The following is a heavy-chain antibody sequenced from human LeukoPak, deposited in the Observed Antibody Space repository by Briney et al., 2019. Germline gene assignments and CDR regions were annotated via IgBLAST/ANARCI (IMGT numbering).Heavy chain of an antibody. Sequence: SETLSLTCSVSGGSISSYYWSWIRQPPGKGLEWIAYIYYSGSTNYNPSLKSRVTISVDTSKNHLSLKLSSVTAADTAVYYCARETMVRGVNADYWGQGTLVSVSS. CDR3: ARETMVRGVNADY. D-gene: IGHD3-10*01. CDR1: GGSISSYY. J-gene: IGHJ4*02. CDR2: IYYSGST. V-gene: IGHV4-59*12.